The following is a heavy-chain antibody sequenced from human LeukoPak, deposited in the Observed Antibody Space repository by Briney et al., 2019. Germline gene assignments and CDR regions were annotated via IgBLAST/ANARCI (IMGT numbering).Heavy chain of an antibody. CDR2: IRYDGSNK. V-gene: IGHV3-30*02. J-gene: IGHJ4*02. CDR3: ASLWLRRFSFDY. Sequence: GGSLRLSCAASGFTFSNYGMHWVRQAPGKGLEWVAFIRYDGSNKYYADSVKGRFTISRDNSKNTLYLQMNSLRAEDTAVYYCASLWLRRFSFDYWGQGTLVTVSS. D-gene: IGHD5-12*01. CDR1: GFTFSNYG.